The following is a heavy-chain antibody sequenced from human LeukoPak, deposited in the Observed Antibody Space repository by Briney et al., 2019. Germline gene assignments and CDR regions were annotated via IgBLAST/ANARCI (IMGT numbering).Heavy chain of an antibody. V-gene: IGHV1-8*01. CDR1: GYTFTSYD. D-gene: IGHD3-22*01. J-gene: IGHJ4*02. CDR3: ARGGFRTYYYDSSGYYGNDY. CDR2: MNPNSGNT. Sequence: ASAKVSCKASGYTFTSYDINWVRQATGQGLEWMGWMNPNSGNTGYAQKFQGRVTMTSNTSISTAYMELSSLRSEDTAVYYCARGGFRTYYYDSSGYYGNDYWGQGTLVTVSS.